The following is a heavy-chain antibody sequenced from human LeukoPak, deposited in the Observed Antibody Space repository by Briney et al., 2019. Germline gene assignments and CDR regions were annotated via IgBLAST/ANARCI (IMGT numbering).Heavy chain of an antibody. V-gene: IGHV4-61*02. Sequence: SETLSLTCTVSGGSISSGSYYWSWIRQPAGKGLEWTGCIYTSGSTNYNPSLKSRVTISVDTSKNQFSLKLSSVTAADTAVYYCAREVRHNDISDESDYWGQGTLVTVSS. CDR3: AREVRHNDISDESDY. J-gene: IGHJ4*02. CDR1: GGSISSGSYY. CDR2: IYTSGST. D-gene: IGHD3-9*01.